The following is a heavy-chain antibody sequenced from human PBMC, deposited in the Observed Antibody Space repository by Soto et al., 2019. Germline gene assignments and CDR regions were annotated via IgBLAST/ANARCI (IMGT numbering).Heavy chain of an antibody. D-gene: IGHD3-10*01. CDR3: ARGRSDSAGSSFGRRMDV. Sequence: QVQLQESGPGLVKSSETLSLICFVSGEALGSGQSYWNWIRQAPGKGLEWIGQTFVTGATKYSASLKGRVTMSVDTSKSPISLTLTSVTAADSATYFCARGRSDSAGSSFGRRMDVWGQGTTVTVSS. CDR2: TFVTGAT. CDR1: GEALGSGQSY. J-gene: IGHJ6*02. V-gene: IGHV4-61*01.